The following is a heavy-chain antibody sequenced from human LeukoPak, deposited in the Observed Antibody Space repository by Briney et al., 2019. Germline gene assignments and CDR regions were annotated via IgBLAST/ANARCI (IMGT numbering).Heavy chain of an antibody. CDR1: GYTFTSYY. CDR2: INPSGGST. Sequence: GASVKVSCKASGYTFTSYYMHWVRQAPGQGLEWMGIINPSGGSTSYAQKFQGRVTMTRDTSTSTVYMELSSLRSEDTAMYYCARERFTGSSWQLYYFDYWGQGTLVTVSS. CDR3: ARERFTGSSWQLYYFDY. J-gene: IGHJ4*02. D-gene: IGHD6-13*01. V-gene: IGHV1-46*01.